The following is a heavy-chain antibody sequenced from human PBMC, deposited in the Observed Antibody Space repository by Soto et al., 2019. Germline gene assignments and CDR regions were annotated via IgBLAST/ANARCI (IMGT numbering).Heavy chain of an antibody. J-gene: IGHJ4*02. V-gene: IGHV1-46*01. D-gene: IGHD3-22*01. CDR3: ARAGGSYDSSGYLAG. CDR2: INPSGGST. Sequence: QVQLVQSGAEVKKPGASVKVSCKASGYTFTSYYMHWVRQAPGQGLEWMGIINPSGGSTSYAQKFQGRVTMSRDTSTITVYMELSSLRSEDTAVYYCARAGGSYDSSGYLAGWGQGTLVTVS. CDR1: GYTFTSYY.